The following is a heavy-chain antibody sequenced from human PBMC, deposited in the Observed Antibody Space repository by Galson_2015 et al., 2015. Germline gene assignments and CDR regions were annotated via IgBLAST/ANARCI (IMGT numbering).Heavy chain of an antibody. CDR3: AKDQIDYDSSGYTEYYYYYYGMDV. V-gene: IGHV3-23*01. Sequence: SLRLSCAAPGFTFSSYAMSWVRQAPGKGLEWVSAISGSGGSTYYADSVKGRFTISRDNSKNTLYLQMNSLRAEDTAVYYCAKDQIDYDSSGYTEYYYYYYGMDVWGQGTTVTVSS. D-gene: IGHD3-22*01. CDR1: GFTFSSYA. J-gene: IGHJ6*02. CDR2: ISGSGGST.